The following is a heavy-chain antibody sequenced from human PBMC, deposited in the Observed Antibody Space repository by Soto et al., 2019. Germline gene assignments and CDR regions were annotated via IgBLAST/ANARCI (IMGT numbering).Heavy chain of an antibody. D-gene: IGHD6-19*01. CDR1: GFTVSNTW. V-gene: IGHV3-15*01. CDR2: TKSNTDGGPT. Sequence: PGGSLRLSCAASGFTVSNTWMGWVRQAPGKGLEVVGRTKSNTDGGPTDYAAAVKGRFTISGDGSKNTLYRQMNSLNAEDTAVYYCTRDTLTVTQWLDFAYWGQGTQVTVSS. CDR3: TRDTLTVTQWLDFAY. J-gene: IGHJ4*02.